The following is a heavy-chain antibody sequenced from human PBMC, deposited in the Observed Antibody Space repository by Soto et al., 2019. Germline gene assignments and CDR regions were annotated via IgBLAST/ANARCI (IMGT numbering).Heavy chain of an antibody. CDR1: GFTFSSYV. V-gene: IGHV3-30*18. Sequence: GGSLRLSCAASGFTFSSYVMHWVRQAPGKGLEWVAVISYDGSNKYYADSVKGRFTISRDNSKNTLYLQMNSLRAEDTAVYYCAKDLYGDYSFDYWGQGTLVTVSS. D-gene: IGHD4-17*01. CDR2: ISYDGSNK. J-gene: IGHJ4*02. CDR3: AKDLYGDYSFDY.